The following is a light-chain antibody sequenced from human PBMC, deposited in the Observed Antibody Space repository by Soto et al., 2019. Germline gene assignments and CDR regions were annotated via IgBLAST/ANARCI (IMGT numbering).Light chain of an antibody. CDR1: QDISHY. Sequence: DIQLTQSPSFLSASVGDRVTITCRASQDISHYLAWYQQKPGKTPKLLIYAASTLQSGVPSRFSGSGSGTEFTLTSSSLQPEDVATYYCQQLNSYLLTCGGGTKVEIK. CDR2: AAS. V-gene: IGKV1-9*01. CDR3: QQLNSYLLT. J-gene: IGKJ4*01.